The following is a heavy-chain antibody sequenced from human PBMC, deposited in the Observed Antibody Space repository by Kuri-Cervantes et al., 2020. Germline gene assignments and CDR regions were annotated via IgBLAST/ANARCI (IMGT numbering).Heavy chain of an antibody. CDR2: IIPIFGTA. J-gene: IGHJ4*02. CDR3: ARVTFGKWLVRGAVGY. Sequence: SVKVSCKASGGTFSSYAISWVRQAPGQGLEWMGGIIPIFGTANYAQKFQGRVTITADKSTSTAYMELSSLRSEDTAVYYCARVTFGKWLVRGAVGYWGQGTLVTVSS. CDR1: GGTFSSYA. D-gene: IGHD6-19*01. V-gene: IGHV1-69*06.